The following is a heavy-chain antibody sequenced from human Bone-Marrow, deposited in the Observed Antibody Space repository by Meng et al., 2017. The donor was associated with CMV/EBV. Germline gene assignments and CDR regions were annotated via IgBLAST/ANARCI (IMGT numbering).Heavy chain of an antibody. J-gene: IGHJ5*02. CDR2: INPNSGGT. CDR3: ARVAEPQKSASYDFWSGYWFDP. Sequence: ASVKVSCKASGYTFTGYYMHWVRQAPGQGLEWMGWINPNSGGTNYAQKFQGRVTMTRDTSISTAYMALSRLRSDDTAVYYCARVAEPQKSASYDFWSGYWFDPWGQGTRVTGYS. CDR1: GYTFTGYY. V-gene: IGHV1-2*02. D-gene: IGHD3-3*01.